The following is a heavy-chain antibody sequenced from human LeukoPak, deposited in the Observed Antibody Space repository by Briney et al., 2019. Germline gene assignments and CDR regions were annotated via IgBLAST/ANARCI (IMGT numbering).Heavy chain of an antibody. CDR2: ISYDGSNK. J-gene: IGHJ1*01. Sequence: GGSLRLSCAASGFTFSSYAMHWVRQAPGKGLEWVAVISYDGSNKYYADSVKGRFTISRDNSKNTLYLQMNSLRAEDTAVYYCARDSPTTVLAEYFQHWGQGTLVTVSS. CDR3: ARDSPTTVLAEYFQH. CDR1: GFTFSSYA. V-gene: IGHV3-30-3*01. D-gene: IGHD4-17*01.